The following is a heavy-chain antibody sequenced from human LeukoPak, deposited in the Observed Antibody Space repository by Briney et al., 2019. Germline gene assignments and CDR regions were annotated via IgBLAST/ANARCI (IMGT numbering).Heavy chain of an antibody. J-gene: IGHJ4*02. CDR3: ARVLSSGYSPFDY. V-gene: IGHV3-11*01. D-gene: IGHD3-22*01. CDR1: GFIFSDYY. CDR2: ITSTGATI. Sequence: GESLKISCAASGFIFSDYYMTWIRQAPEKGLEWVSHITSTGATIYYADSVKGRFTISRDNAKNSLSLQMNSLRAEDTGVYFCARVLSSGYSPFDYWGQGILVTVSS.